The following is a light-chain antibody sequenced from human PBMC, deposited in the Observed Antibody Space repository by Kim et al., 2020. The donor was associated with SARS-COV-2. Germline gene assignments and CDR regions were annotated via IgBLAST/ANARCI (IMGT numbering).Light chain of an antibody. CDR1: QSIGNW. J-gene: IGKJ1*01. CDR3: QHYDGYSGT. CDR2: DAS. V-gene: IGKV1-5*01. Sequence: DIQMTQSPSTLSASVGDRVIFTCRASQSIGNWLAWYQQKLGKGPKLLIYDASNLETGVPSRFSGSGSGTEFTLTITSLQPDDFATYYCQHYDGYSGTFGQGTKVDIK.